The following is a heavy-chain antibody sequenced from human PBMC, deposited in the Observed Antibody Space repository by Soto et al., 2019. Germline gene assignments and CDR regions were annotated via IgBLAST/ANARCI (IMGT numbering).Heavy chain of an antibody. D-gene: IGHD3-3*01. J-gene: IGHJ6*03. V-gene: IGHV3-23*01. CDR1: GFTFSSYA. CDR3: SRAAHHDFWSGYYYMDV. CDR2: ISGSGGIT. Sequence: EVQLLESGGGLVQPGGSLRLSCATSGFTFSSYAMAWVRQAPGKGLEWVSAISGSGGITYHAASVKGRFSISRDNSRNMLYLQMNSLGAEDTAVYYCSRAAHHDFWSGYYYMDVWGIGTTVTVSS.